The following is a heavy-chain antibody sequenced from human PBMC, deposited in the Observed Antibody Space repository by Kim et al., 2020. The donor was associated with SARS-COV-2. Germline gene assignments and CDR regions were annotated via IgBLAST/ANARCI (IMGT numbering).Heavy chain of an antibody. CDR1: GGTFSSYA. CDR3: ARVHTAMGQTHLDY. CDR2: IIPIFGTA. V-gene: IGHV1-69*13. Sequence: SVKVSCKASGGTFSSYAIIWVRQAPGQGLEWMGGIIPIFGTANYAQKFQGRVTITADESTSTAYMELSSLRSEDTAVYYCARVHTAMGQTHLDYMGQRTLVTVSS. J-gene: IGHJ4*02. D-gene: IGHD5-18*01.